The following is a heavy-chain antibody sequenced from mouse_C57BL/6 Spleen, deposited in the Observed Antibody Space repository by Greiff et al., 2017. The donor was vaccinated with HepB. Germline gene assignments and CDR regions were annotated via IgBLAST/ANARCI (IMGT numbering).Heavy chain of an antibody. CDR2: IDPETGGT. CDR1: GYTFTDYE. V-gene: IGHV1-15*01. D-gene: IGHD3-2*02. J-gene: IGHJ2*01. Sequence: VQLQQSGAELVRPGASVTLSCKASGYTFTDYEMHWVKQTPVHGLEWIGAIDPETGGTAYNQKFKGKAILTADKSSSTAYMELRSLTSEDSAVYYCTVLQAQATDYWGQGTTLTVSS. CDR3: TVLQAQATDY.